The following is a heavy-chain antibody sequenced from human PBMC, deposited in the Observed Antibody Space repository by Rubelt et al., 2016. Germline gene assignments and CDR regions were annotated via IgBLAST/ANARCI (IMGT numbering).Heavy chain of an antibody. D-gene: IGHD6-19*01. CDR2: IYYSGST. Sequence: QLQLQESGPGLVKPSETLSLTCTVSGGSISSSSYYWGWIRQPPGKGLEWIGSIYYSGSTSYNPSLKSRVTISVDTSKNQFSVKLSSVTAADTAVYYCARVRYSSWFDPWGQGTLVTVSS. V-gene: IGHV4-39*01. J-gene: IGHJ5*02. CDR3: ARVRYSSWFDP. CDR1: GGSISSSSYY.